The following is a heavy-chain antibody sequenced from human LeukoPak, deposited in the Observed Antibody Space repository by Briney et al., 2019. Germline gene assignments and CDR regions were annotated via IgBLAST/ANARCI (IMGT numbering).Heavy chain of an antibody. CDR1: GGSISSSSYY. D-gene: IGHD6-13*01. J-gene: IGHJ3*02. V-gene: IGHV4-39*01. Sequence: KPSETLSLTCTVSGGSISSSSYYWGWIRQPPGKGLEWIGSIYYSGSTYYNPSLKSRVTISVDTSKNQFSLKLSSVTAADTAVYYCASYSSSWLEGDAFDIWGQGTMVTVSS. CDR3: ASYSSSWLEGDAFDI. CDR2: IYYSGST.